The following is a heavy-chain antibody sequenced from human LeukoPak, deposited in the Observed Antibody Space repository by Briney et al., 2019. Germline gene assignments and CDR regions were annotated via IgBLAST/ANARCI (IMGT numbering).Heavy chain of an antibody. CDR1: GFTFSSYG. D-gene: IGHD6-19*01. CDR3: AKDAVAGIYYFDY. J-gene: IGHJ4*02. Sequence: RRSLRLSCAASGFTFSSYGMHWVRQAPGKGLEWVAVISYDGSNKYYADSVKGRFTISRDNSKNTLYLQMNSLRAEDTAVYYCAKDAVAGIYYFDYWGQGTLVTVSS. V-gene: IGHV3-30*18. CDR2: ISYDGSNK.